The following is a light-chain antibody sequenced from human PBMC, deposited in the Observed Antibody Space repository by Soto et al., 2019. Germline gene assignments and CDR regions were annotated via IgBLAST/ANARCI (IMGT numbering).Light chain of an antibody. CDR2: ATS. J-gene: IGKJ4*01. CDR3: QPCNSSPPT. CDR1: QGISDS. Sequence: HLTQPPSSLSASEGDRVTITCRASQGISDSLAWYQQKPGKAPKLLIYATSTMPAGVPTRFRGSGSGADFTLTINSLQSEDFAAYYCQPCNSSPPTLGGGAKVDIK. V-gene: IGKV1-9*01.